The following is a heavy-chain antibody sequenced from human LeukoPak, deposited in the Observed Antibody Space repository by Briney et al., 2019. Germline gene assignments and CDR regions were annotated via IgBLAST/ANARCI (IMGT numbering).Heavy chain of an antibody. CDR2: IYYSGSI. J-gene: IGHJ6*03. CDR3: ARVAARAYYYYYYMDV. V-gene: IGHV4-59*01. Sequence: PSETLSLTCTVSGGSISSYYWSWIRQPPGKGLEWIGYIYYSGSINYNPSLKSRVTISVDTSKNQFSLKLSSVTAADTAVYYCARVAARAYYYYYYMDVWGKGTTVTVSS. D-gene: IGHD6-6*01. CDR1: GGSISSYY.